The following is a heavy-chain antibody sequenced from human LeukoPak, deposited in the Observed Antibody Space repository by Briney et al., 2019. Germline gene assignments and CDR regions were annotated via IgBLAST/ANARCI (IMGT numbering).Heavy chain of an antibody. Sequence: SETLSLTCAVSGGSISSYYWSWIRQPPGKGLEWIGYIYYSGSTNYNPSLKSRVTISVDTSKNQFSLKLSSVTAADTAVYYCARVLQQWNPLDVWGQGTTVTISS. J-gene: IGHJ6*02. D-gene: IGHD6-19*01. CDR2: IYYSGST. V-gene: IGHV4-59*01. CDR3: ARVLQQWNPLDV. CDR1: GGSISSYY.